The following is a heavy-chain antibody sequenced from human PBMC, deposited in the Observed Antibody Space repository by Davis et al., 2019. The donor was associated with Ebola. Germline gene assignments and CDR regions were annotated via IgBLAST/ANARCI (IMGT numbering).Heavy chain of an antibody. D-gene: IGHD3-9*01. V-gene: IGHV4-61*09. CDR2: IYTSGNT. Sequence: PSETLSLTCNVSGASINSGHIYWSWIRQPAGKGLEWIGHIYTSGNTNYNPYNPSLNSRVTISMDTSKNQFSLRLSSVTAAETAVYYCARRQESDWAWYFDLWGRGTLVTVSS. J-gene: IGHJ2*01. CDR1: GASINSGHIY. CDR3: ARRQESDWAWYFDL.